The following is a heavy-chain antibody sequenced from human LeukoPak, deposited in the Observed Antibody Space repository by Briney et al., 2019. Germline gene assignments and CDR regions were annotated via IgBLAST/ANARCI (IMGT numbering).Heavy chain of an antibody. CDR2: IYADGSS. Sequence: SETLSLTCTVSGGSVSSDNSYWNWIRQPAGKGLEWVGRIYADGSSTYNPSLKSRVTISVDSSKNQFSLRLSSMTAADTAVYYCARGYYYHRWGQGTLVTVSS. J-gene: IGHJ4*02. D-gene: IGHD3-22*01. CDR1: GGSVSSDNSY. CDR3: ARGYYYHR. V-gene: IGHV4-61*02.